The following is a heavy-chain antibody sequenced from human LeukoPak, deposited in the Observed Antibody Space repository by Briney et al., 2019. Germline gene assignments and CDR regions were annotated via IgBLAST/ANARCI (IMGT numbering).Heavy chain of an antibody. Sequence: PGGSLRLSCGASGFTFSSHWTSWGRQAPGKGLEWVANINQDGSEKYYVDSVKGRFTISRDNAKSSLYLQMNNLRAEDAAVYYCARARGMDVWGQGTTATVSS. CDR2: INQDGSEK. V-gene: IGHV3-7*05. CDR1: GFTFSSHW. J-gene: IGHJ6*02. CDR3: ARARGMDV.